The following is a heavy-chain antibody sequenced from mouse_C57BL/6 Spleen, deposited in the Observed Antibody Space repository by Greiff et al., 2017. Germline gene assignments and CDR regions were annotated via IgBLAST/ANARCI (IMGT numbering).Heavy chain of an antibody. CDR1: GYSITSGYY. J-gene: IGHJ4*01. D-gene: IGHD2-4*01. Sequence: EVKLMESGPGLVKPSQSLSLTCSVTGYSITSGYYWNWIRQFPGNKLEWMGYISYDGSNNYNPSLKNRISITRDTSKNQFFLKLNSVTTEDTATYYCAREGDYDNYAMDYWGQGTSVTVSS. CDR3: AREGDYDNYAMDY. V-gene: IGHV3-6*01. CDR2: ISYDGSN.